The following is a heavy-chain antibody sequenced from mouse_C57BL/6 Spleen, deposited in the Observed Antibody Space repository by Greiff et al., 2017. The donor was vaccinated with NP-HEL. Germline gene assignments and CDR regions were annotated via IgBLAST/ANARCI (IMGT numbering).Heavy chain of an antibody. J-gene: IGHJ2*01. Sequence: VQLQQSGPELVKPGASVKMSCKASGYTFTDYNMHWVKQSHGKSLEWIGYINPNNGGTSYNQKFKGKATLTVNKSSSTAYMELRSLTSEDSAVYYCARSANWDAFFDDWGQGTTLTVSS. CDR2: INPNNGGT. CDR1: GYTFTDYN. CDR3: ARSANWDAFFDD. V-gene: IGHV1-22*01. D-gene: IGHD4-1*01.